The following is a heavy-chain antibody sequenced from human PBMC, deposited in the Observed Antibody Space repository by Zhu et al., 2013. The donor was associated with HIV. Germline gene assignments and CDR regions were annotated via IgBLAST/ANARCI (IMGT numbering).Heavy chain of an antibody. Sequence: QVQLVQSGAKVQEPGASVTVSCQASGYTFTDHHVHWVRQAPGQGLEWMGWINPNSGGTKFAQRFQGRVTLTSDTSITTVYMELSRPLSDDTAVYYCARGGLSRDMFSGYEFVDSWGQGTLVTVSS. J-gene: IGHJ4*02. D-gene: IGHD5-12*01. CDR3: ARGGLSRDMFSGYEFVDS. CDR1: GYTFTDHH. V-gene: IGHV1-2*02. CDR2: INPNSGGT.